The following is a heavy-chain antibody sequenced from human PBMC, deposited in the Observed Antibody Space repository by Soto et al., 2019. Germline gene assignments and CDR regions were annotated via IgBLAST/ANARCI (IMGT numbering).Heavy chain of an antibody. D-gene: IGHD6-19*01. CDR3: ARQYSSGWYVVDY. CDR1: GFTFSSYD. J-gene: IGHJ4*02. Sequence: GGSLRLSCAASGFTFSSYDMHWVRQATGKGLEWVSAIGTAGDTYYPGSVKGRFTISRENAKNSLYLQMNSLRAEDTAVYFCARQYSSGWYVVDYWGQGTLVTVSS. CDR2: IGTAGDT. V-gene: IGHV3-13*01.